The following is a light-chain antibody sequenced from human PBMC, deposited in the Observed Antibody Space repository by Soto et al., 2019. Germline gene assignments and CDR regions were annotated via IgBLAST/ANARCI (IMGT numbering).Light chain of an antibody. J-gene: IGLJ1*01. CDR3: KSYAGRNTYV. V-gene: IGLV2-8*01. CDR2: EVV. Sequence: QSVMTQPPSASGSPGHSVTISCTGTKSDIGVYDFVSWYQHHPGKAPRLIIYEVVQRPSGVPDRFSGSKSGNTASLTVSGLQAADEADYFCKSYAGRNTYVFGSGTKVTVL. CDR1: KSDIGVYDF.